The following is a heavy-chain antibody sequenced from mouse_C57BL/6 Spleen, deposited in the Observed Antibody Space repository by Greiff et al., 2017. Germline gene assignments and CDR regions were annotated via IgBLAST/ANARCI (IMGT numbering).Heavy chain of an antibody. CDR2: IDPETGGT. J-gene: IGHJ4*01. CDR1: GYTFTDYE. V-gene: IGHV1-15*01. D-gene: IGHD1-1*01. Sequence: VQLQESGAELVRPGASVTLSCKASGYTFTDYEMHWVKQTPVHGLEWIGAIDPETGGTTYTQKFKGKAILTADKSSSTAYMELRSLTSEDSAVYYCTGYYGSSYERAMDYWGQGTSVTVSS. CDR3: TGYYGSSYERAMDY.